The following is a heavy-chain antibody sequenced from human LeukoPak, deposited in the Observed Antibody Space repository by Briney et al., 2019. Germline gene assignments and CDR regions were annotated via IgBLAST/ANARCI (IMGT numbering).Heavy chain of an antibody. V-gene: IGHV3-21*01. Sequence: GGSLRLSCVASGFTLSSYTMNWVRQGPGKGLEWVSSISSSSSYIYYADSVKGRFTISRDNAKNSLYLQMNSLRAEDTAVYYCARVSLYGMDVWGQETTVTVSS. J-gene: IGHJ6*02. CDR2: ISSSSSYI. CDR1: GFTLSSYT. CDR3: ARVSLYGMDV.